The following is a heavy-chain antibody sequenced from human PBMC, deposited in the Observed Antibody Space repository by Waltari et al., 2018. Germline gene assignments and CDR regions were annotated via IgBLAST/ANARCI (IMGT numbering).Heavy chain of an antibody. CDR1: GYSISSGSY. D-gene: IGHD3-3*01. CDR2: IYHSGST. CDR3: ARDRGFYIGYYFDY. V-gene: IGHV4-38-2*02. J-gene: IGHJ4*02. Sequence: QVQLQESGPGLVKPSETLSLTCAVSGYSISSGSYWGWIRQPPGKGLEWIGSIYHSGSTYYNPSLKSRVTISVDTSKNQFSLKLSSVTAADTAVYYCARDRGFYIGYYFDYWGQGTLVTVSS.